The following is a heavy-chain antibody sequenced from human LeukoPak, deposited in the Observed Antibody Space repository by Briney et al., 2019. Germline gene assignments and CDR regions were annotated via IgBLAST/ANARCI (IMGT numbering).Heavy chain of an antibody. V-gene: IGHV3-74*03. CDR2: INSDGSWT. D-gene: IGHD2-21*02. CDR3: ARTAYCGSSCHYYFDS. Sequence: PGGSLRLSCEVSGFTFSTYWMHWVRQAPGKGLVWVSRINSDGSWTTYADSVKGRFTVSRDNAKNTLYLQMTGLRVEDTAVYYCARTAYCGSSCHYYFDSWGQGTLVTVSS. CDR1: GFTFSTYW. J-gene: IGHJ4*02.